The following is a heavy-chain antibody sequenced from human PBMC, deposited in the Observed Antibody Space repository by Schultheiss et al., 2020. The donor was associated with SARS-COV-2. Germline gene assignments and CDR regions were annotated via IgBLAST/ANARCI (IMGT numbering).Heavy chain of an antibody. CDR1: GGSISNYY. V-gene: IGHV4-4*07. J-gene: IGHJ5*02. CDR3: ARNTGSDWFDP. CDR2: IYDSDST. Sequence: SETLSLTCTVSGGSISNYYWSWIRQTAGKGLEWIGRIYDSDSTNYNPSLKSRVTMSVDMSKNQFSLKLSCVTAADTAVYYCARNTGSDWFDPWGQGTPVTVSS. D-gene: IGHD5-18*01.